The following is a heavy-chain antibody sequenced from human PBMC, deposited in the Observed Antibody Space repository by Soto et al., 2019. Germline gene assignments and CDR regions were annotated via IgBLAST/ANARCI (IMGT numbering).Heavy chain of an antibody. Sequence: QPGGSLRLSCAASGFSFSTYNMDWVRQAPGKGPEWIAYISTTSFTIYYADSVKGRFTISRDNDRNSLFLEVKSLRDEDTAVYYCARDRCYDGTCYSASDSWGQGTLVTVSS. CDR2: ISTTSFTI. CDR3: ARDRCYDGTCYSASDS. V-gene: IGHV3-48*02. D-gene: IGHD2-15*01. CDR1: GFSFSTYN. J-gene: IGHJ5*01.